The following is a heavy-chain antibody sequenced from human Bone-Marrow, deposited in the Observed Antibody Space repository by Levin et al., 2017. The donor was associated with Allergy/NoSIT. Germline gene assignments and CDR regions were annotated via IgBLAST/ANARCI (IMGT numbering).Heavy chain of an antibody. CDR2: IHYSGTT. Sequence: PSQTLSLTCTVSGGSISGHHWSWIRQPPGKGLEWIGNIHYSGTTKYNPSLKSRVTISVDTSKNQFSLKLSPVTAADTAVYYCGRDRSIKNQDGDFWYYGMDVWGQGTTVSVSS. V-gene: IGHV4-59*11. CDR1: GGSISGHH. J-gene: IGHJ6*02. CDR3: GRDRSIKNQDGDFWYYGMDV. D-gene: IGHD1-14*01.